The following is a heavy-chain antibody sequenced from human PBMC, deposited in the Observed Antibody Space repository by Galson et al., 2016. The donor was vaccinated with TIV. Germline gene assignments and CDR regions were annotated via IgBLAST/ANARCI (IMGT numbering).Heavy chain of an antibody. CDR3: ATSISTSGAFDY. CDR2: ISGSGGST. CDR1: GFTFSNYP. D-gene: IGHD5-12*01. V-gene: IGHV3-23*01. J-gene: IGHJ4*02. Sequence: SLRLSCAASGFTFSNYPMSWVRQAPGKGLEWVSGISGSGGSTSYADSVKGRFTISIDTSKNTLSLQMNSLRADDTAAYYCATSISTSGAFDYWGQGTLVTVSA.